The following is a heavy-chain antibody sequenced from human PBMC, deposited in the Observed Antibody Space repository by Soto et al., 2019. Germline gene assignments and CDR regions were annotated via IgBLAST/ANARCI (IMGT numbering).Heavy chain of an antibody. V-gene: IGHV3-53*05. CDR3: ARSSSQSTRTPGGNGMDV. CDR2: IYSGGST. CDR1: GFSVSSKY. J-gene: IGHJ6*02. Sequence: PGGSLRLSCAASGFSVSSKYMNWVRQAPGKGLEWVSVIYSGGSTYYADSVKGRFTISRDSSKNTLYLQMNSLRAEDTAVYYCARSSSQSTRTPGGNGMDVWGQGTTVTVSS. D-gene: IGHD2-15*01.